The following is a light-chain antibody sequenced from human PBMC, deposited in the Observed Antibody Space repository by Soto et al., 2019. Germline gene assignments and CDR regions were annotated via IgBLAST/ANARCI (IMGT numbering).Light chain of an antibody. CDR2: YDS. J-gene: IGLJ2*01. V-gene: IGLV3-21*04. Sequence: SYELTQPPSVSVAPGKTARITCGGNNIGSKSVHWYQQKPGQAPVLVIYYDSDRPSGIPERFSGSNSGNTATLTISRGEAGDEADDYCQVWDSSRDHLVFGVGTKLTVL. CDR3: QVWDSSRDHLV. CDR1: NIGSKS.